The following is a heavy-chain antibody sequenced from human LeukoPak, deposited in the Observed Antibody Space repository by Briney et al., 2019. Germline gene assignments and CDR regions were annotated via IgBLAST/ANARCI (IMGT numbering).Heavy chain of an antibody. CDR2: INHSGST. V-gene: IGHV4-34*01. J-gene: IGHJ3*02. CDR3: ARGRSRWTRDAFDI. CDR1: GGSFSGYY. Sequence: SETLSLTCAVYGGSFSGYYWSWIRQPPGKGLEWIEEINHSGSTNYNPSLKSRVTISVDTSKNQFSLKLSSVTAADTAVHYCARGRSRWTRDAFDIWGQGTMVTVSS. D-gene: IGHD6-13*01.